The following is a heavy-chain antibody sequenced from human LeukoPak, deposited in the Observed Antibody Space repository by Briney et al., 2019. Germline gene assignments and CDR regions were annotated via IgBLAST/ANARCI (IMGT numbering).Heavy chain of an antibody. J-gene: IGHJ4*02. CDR2: IYHSGST. V-gene: IGHV4-38-2*02. Sequence: SETLSLTCTVSGYSISSGYYWGWIRQPPGKGLEWIGSIYHSGSTYYNPSLKSRVTISVDTSKNQFSLKLSSVTAADTAAYYCARGGSSSWYSGSSYYFDYWGQGTLVTVSS. D-gene: IGHD6-13*01. CDR1: GYSISSGYY. CDR3: ARGGSSSWYSGSSYYFDY.